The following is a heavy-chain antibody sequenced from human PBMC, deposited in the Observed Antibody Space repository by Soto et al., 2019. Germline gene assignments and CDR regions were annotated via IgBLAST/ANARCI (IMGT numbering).Heavy chain of an antibody. V-gene: IGHV3-30*18. CDR2: ISYDGSNK. D-gene: IGHD3-22*01. Sequence: QPGGSLRLSCAASGFTFSSYGMHWVRQAPGKGLEWVAVISYDGSNKYYADSVKGRFTISRDNSKNTLYLQMNSLRAEDTAVYYCAKGLTPPWRGSSGHISKAADAFDIWGQGTVVTVSS. CDR3: AKGLTPPWRGSSGHISKAADAFDI. J-gene: IGHJ3*02. CDR1: GFTFSSYG.